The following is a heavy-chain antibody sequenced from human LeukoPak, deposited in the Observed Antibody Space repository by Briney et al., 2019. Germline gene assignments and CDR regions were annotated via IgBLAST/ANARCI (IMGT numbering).Heavy chain of an antibody. V-gene: IGHV3-30*18. D-gene: IGHD2-2*01. CDR1: GFTFSSFA. J-gene: IGHJ6*02. CDR2: ISYDGSNK. Sequence: GGSLRLSCAASGFTFSSFAINWVRQAPGKGLEWVAVISYDGSNKYYADSVKGRFTISRDNSKNTLYLQMNSLRAEDTAVYYCAKLLVPAAIVAPGMDVWGQGTTVTVSS. CDR3: AKLLVPAAIVAPGMDV.